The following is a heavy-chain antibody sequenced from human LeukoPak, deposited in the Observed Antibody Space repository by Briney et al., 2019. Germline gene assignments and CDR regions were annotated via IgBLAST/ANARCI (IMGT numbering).Heavy chain of an antibody. D-gene: IGHD3-3*01. J-gene: IGHJ4*02. CDR3: ARDQGITIFGVARYYFDY. Sequence: GGPLRLSCAASGFTFSSYWMSWVRQAPGKGLEWVANIKQDGSEKYYVDSVKGRFTISRDNAKNSLYLQMNSLRAEDTAVYYCARDQGITIFGVARYYFDYWGQGTLVTVSS. CDR1: GFTFSSYW. V-gene: IGHV3-7*01. CDR2: IKQDGSEK.